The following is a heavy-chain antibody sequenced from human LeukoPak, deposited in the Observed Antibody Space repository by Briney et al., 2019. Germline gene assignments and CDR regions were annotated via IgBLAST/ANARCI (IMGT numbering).Heavy chain of an antibody. CDR2: IYTSGST. J-gene: IGHJ4*02. CDR1: GGSISSGSYY. CDR3: ARGGGGYIAAAGTVDY. D-gene: IGHD6-13*01. V-gene: IGHV4-61*02. Sequence: PSQTLSLTCTVSGGSISSGSYYWSWIRQPAGKGLEWIGRIYTSGSTNYNPSLKSRVTISVDTSKNQFSLKLSSVTAADTAVYYWARGGGGYIAAAGTVDYWGQGTLVTISS.